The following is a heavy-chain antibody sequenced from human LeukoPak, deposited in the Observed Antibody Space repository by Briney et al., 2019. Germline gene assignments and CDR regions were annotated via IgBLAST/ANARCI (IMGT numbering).Heavy chain of an antibody. Sequence: PGGSLRLSCAASGFTVSSTYMRWVRQAPGKGLEWVSVIYSGGSTYYADCMKVQFTISRDNSKNTLYLQMNSLRAEDTAVYYCARDSPINTYYYGSGSYYFIWGQGTLVTVSS. V-gene: IGHV3-53*01. CDR3: ARDSPINTYYYGSGSYYFI. J-gene: IGHJ4*02. D-gene: IGHD3-10*01. CDR2: IYSGGST. CDR1: GFTVSSTY.